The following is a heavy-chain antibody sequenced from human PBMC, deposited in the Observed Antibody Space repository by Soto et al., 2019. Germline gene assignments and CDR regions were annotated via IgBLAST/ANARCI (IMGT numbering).Heavy chain of an antibody. V-gene: IGHV1-69*12. CDR2: IIPIFGTA. J-gene: IGHJ4*02. D-gene: IGHD2-21*02. CDR1: GGTFSSYA. Sequence: QVQLVQSGAEVKKPGSSVKVSCKASGGTFSSYAISWVRQAPGQGLEWMGGIIPIFGTAKYAQKFQGRVTNTADESTSRVYMELSSLRSEDTAVYYCLAYGGNSVGDYWGQGTLVTVSS. CDR3: LAYGGNSVGDY.